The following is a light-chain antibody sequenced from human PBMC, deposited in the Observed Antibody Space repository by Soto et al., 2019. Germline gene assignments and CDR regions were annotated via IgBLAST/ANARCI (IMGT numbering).Light chain of an antibody. V-gene: IGKV1-5*01. CDR1: QSIDSS. CDR3: QQYNSYGT. Sequence: DIQMTQSPSTLSASVGDRVTITCRASQSIDSSLAWYQQKPRKGPKLLIYDASTLGSGVPSRFSGSGLGTEFALTISSLQPDDFATFYCQQYNSYGTFGQGTKLEI. CDR2: DAS. J-gene: IGKJ2*01.